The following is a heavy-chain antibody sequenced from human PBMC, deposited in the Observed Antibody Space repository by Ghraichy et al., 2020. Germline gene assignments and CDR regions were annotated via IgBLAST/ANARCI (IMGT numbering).Heavy chain of an antibody. Sequence: SETLSLTCAVYGGSFSGYYWSWIRQPPGKGLEWIGEINHSGSTNYNPSLKSRVTISVDTSKNQFSLKLSSVTAADTAVYYCARVLRESVPAAIPTNWFDPWGQGTLVTVSS. J-gene: IGHJ5*02. CDR3: ARVLRESVPAAIPTNWFDP. D-gene: IGHD2-2*01. CDR1: GGSFSGYY. V-gene: IGHV4-34*01. CDR2: INHSGST.